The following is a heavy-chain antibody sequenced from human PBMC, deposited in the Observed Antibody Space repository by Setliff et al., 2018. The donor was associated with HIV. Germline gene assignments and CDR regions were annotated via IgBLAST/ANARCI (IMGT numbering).Heavy chain of an antibody. J-gene: IGHJ3*02. D-gene: IGHD1-26*01. Sequence: KPSETLSLTCTVSGYSISSGYYWGWIRQPPGKGLEWIGSIYHSGITYYNSSLKSRVTTSVDTSKNQFSLNLTSVTAADTAVYYCARLGYSGSLVGAFDIWGQGTMVTVSS. V-gene: IGHV4-38-2*02. CDR2: IYHSGIT. CDR1: GYSISSGYY. CDR3: ARLGYSGSLVGAFDI.